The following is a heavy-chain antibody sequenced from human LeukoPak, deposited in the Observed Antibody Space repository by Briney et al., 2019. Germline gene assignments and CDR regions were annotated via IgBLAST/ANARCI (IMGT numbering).Heavy chain of an antibody. D-gene: IGHD2-2*01. CDR2: INPNSGGT. J-gene: IGHJ4*02. Sequence: ASVKVSCKASGYTFTGYYMHWVRQAPGQGLEWMGWINPNSGGTNYAQKFQGRVTMTRDTSISTAYMELSGLRSDDTAVYYCARGVVVVPAAHFDYWGQGTLVTVSS. CDR1: GYTFTGYY. CDR3: ARGVVVVPAAHFDY. V-gene: IGHV1-2*02.